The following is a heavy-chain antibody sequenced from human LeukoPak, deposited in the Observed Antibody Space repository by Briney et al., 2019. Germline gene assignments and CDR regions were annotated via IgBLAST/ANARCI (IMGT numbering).Heavy chain of an antibody. CDR1: GFTFSRYG. V-gene: IGHV3-23*01. Sequence: GGSLRLSCAASGFTFSRYGMHWVRQAPGKGLEWISVISATGFTTHHTDSVKGRFTISRDNSKSILYLQMDGLRAEDTAIYFCTKDVQVGPTRGFFDFWGQGTLVTVSS. J-gene: IGHJ4*03. CDR3: TKDVQVGPTRGFFDF. D-gene: IGHD1-26*01. CDR2: ISATGFTT.